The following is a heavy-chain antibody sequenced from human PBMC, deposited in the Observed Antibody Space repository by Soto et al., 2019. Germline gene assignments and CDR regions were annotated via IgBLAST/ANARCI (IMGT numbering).Heavy chain of an antibody. CDR1: GGLFSTYA. V-gene: IGHV1-69*01. CDR3: ARGDSGYVWFNEI. CDR2: IIPVFATT. J-gene: IGHJ4*02. D-gene: IGHD3-22*01. Sequence: QEQLVQSGAEVQKSGSSVKVSCKASGGLFSTYAISWVRQAPGQGLEWMGGIIPVFATTYYAEKFEGRVTITADESKNTAYMELSSLRSEDTAMYYCARGDSGYVWFNEIWGQGTLVTVSS.